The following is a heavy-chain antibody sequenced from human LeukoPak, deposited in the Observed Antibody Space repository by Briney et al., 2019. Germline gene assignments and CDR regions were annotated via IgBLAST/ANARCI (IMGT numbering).Heavy chain of an antibody. CDR1: GGTFSSYA. D-gene: IGHD2/OR15-2a*01. CDR2: IIPIFGIA. CDR3: ARAIEGWFDP. J-gene: IGHJ5*02. Sequence: SVKVSCKASGGTFSSYAISWVQQAPGQGLEWKGRIIPIFGIANYAQKFQGRVTITADKSTSTAYMELSSLRSEDTAVYYCARAIEGWFDPWGQGTLVTVSS. V-gene: IGHV1-69*04.